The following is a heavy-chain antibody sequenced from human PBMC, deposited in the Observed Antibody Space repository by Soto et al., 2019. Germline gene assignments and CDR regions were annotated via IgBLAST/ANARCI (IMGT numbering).Heavy chain of an antibody. CDR3: AREVSSFGSNNFDS. Sequence: PSETLFLTCIVSGTSIRGYYWTWIRQPPGKGLEWIGYIYYTGTTKYNPSLKSRVTISVDTSKNRFSLRLNSVTAADTAVYYCAREVSSFGSNNFDSWGQGALVTVYS. CDR1: GTSIRGYY. J-gene: IGHJ4*02. CDR2: IYYTGTT. V-gene: IGHV4-59*01. D-gene: IGHD3-10*01.